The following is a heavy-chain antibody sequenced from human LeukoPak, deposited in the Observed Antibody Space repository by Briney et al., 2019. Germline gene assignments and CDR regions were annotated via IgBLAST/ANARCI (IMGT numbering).Heavy chain of an antibody. D-gene: IGHD2-15*01. CDR3: APDCSGAICYLFYY. CDR1: GFTFSNYG. J-gene: IGHJ4*01. V-gene: IGHV3-23*01. CDR2: INGGGDST. Sequence: AGGSLSLSCEASGFTFSNYGMKWVRQAPGKGLEWVSSINGGGDSTSYANSLKGRFTISRDNSKNTLYLQMSSLRVEDTALYYCAPDCSGAICYLFYYWGHGTLVTVSS.